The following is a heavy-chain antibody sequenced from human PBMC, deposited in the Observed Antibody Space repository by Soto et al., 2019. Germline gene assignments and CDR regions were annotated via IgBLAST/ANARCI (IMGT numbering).Heavy chain of an antibody. Sequence: QVQLQQWGAGLLKPSETLSLTCAVYGGSFSGYYWSWIRQPPGKGLEWIGEINHSGSTNYNPSLMSRVTISVDTSKSQFSLKLSSVTAADTAVYYCARGSPTRDIVVVVAATDYYYYYMDVWGKGTTVTVSS. V-gene: IGHV4-34*01. CDR3: ARGSPTRDIVVVVAATDYYYYYMDV. CDR2: INHSGST. J-gene: IGHJ6*03. CDR1: GGSFSGYY. D-gene: IGHD2-15*01.